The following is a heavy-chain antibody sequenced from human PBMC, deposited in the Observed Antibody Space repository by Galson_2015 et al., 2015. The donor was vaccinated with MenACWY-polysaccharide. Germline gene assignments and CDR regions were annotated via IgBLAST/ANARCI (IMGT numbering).Heavy chain of an antibody. V-gene: IGHV3-23*01. D-gene: IGHD2-2*01. CDR1: GFTFGYHP. CDR2: SLDSGRGT. J-gene: IGHJ4*02. Sequence: LILSCAGSGFTFGYHPMNWVRQAPGKGLEWVSVSLDSGRGTYYADSVKGRFSISRDISKNTLYLQMNSLRVDDTAIYYCVKGLGYCPRASCYEDYWGQGTLVTVSS. CDR3: VKGLGYCPRASCYEDY.